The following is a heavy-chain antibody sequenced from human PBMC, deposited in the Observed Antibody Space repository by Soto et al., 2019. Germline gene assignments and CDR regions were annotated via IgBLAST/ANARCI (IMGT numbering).Heavy chain of an antibody. V-gene: IGHV3-30*09. CDR3: ARVYGDYSSIFDY. D-gene: IGHD4-17*01. Sequence: GGSLRLSCAASGFTFSTYAMHWVRQAPGKGLEWVAVISYAANKRYYADSVKGRFAISRDNSHNTLYLQMNSLRPEDTAVYYCARVYGDYSSIFDYWGQGTLVTVSS. J-gene: IGHJ4*02. CDR2: ISYAANKR. CDR1: GFTFSTYA.